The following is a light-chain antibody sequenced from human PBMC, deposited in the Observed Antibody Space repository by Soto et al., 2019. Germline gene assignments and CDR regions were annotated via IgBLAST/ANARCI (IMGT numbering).Light chain of an antibody. CDR3: QKYTNVPA. J-gene: IGKJ4*01. CDR1: QGISNY. CDR2: AAS. V-gene: IGKV1-27*01. Sequence: DIQMTQSPSSLSASVGDRVNITCRESQGISNYLAWYQQIPGKVPKLLISAASTLQSGVPSRFSGSGSGTDFTLTISSLQPEDVATYYCQKYTNVPAFGGGTKVEIK.